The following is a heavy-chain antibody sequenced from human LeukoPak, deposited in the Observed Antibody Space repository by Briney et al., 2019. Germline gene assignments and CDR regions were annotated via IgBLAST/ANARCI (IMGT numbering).Heavy chain of an antibody. CDR2: INHSGST. D-gene: IGHD3-22*01. J-gene: IGHJ4*02. Sequence: SETLSLTCAVYGGSFSGYYWSWIRQPPGKGLEWIGEINHSGSTNYNPSLKSRVTISVDTSKNQFSLKLSSVTAADTAVYYCARGLRGSSGCYYYWGQGTLVTVSS. CDR1: GGSFSGYY. V-gene: IGHV4-34*01. CDR3: ARGLRGSSGCYYY.